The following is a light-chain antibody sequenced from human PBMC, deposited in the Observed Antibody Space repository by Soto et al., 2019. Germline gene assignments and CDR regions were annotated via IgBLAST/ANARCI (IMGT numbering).Light chain of an antibody. CDR1: QSVSSSY. J-gene: IGKJ1*01. CDR3: QQYNNWPPWT. CDR2: GAS. V-gene: IGKV3-15*01. Sequence: EIVLTQSPGTLVLSPGDRATLSCRASQSVSSSYLAWYQQKPGQAPRLLIYGASTRATGIPARFSGSGSGTEFTLTISSLQSEDFAVYYCQQYNNWPPWTFGQGTKVDIK.